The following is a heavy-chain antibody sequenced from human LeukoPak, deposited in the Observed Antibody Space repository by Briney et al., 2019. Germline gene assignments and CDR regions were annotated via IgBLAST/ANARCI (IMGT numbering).Heavy chain of an antibody. V-gene: IGHV3-64D*06. CDR1: GFTFSSYA. CDR3: VKGAGIAMAGTDFDY. Sequence: GGSLRLSCSASGFTFSSYAMHWVRQAPGKGLEYVSAISSNGGSTYYADSVKGRFTISRDNSKNTLYLQMSSLRAEDTAVYYCVKGAGIAMAGTDFDYWGQGTLVTVSS. CDR2: ISSNGGST. J-gene: IGHJ4*02. D-gene: IGHD6-19*01.